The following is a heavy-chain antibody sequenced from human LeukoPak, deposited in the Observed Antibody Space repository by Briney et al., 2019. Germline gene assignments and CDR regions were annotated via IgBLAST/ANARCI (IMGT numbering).Heavy chain of an antibody. Sequence: GGSLRLSCAASGFSFNSYSMNWVRQAPGKGLEWVSSITSSGIYIYYADSVKGRFTISRDNAKNSLYLQMNSLRAEDTALYYCARDGSIFGDHRYFDSWGQGALVTVSS. CDR1: GFSFNSYS. J-gene: IGHJ4*02. D-gene: IGHD3-3*01. CDR2: ITSSGIYI. CDR3: ARDGSIFGDHRYFDS. V-gene: IGHV3-21*01.